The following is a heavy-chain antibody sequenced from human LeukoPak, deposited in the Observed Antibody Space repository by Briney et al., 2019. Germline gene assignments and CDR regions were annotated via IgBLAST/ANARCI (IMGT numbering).Heavy chain of an antibody. CDR3: AKDRREWNYFDY. CDR2: IIDSGGST. V-gene: IGHV3-23*01. J-gene: IGHJ4*02. CDR1: GFTFSNYA. D-gene: IGHD2-8*01. Sequence: PGGSLRLSCAASGFTFSNYAMSWVRQAPGKGLEWVSSIIDSGGSTYYADSVKGRFIISRDNSKNTLFLQMNSLRAEDTALYYCAKDRREWNYFDYWGQGTLVTVSS.